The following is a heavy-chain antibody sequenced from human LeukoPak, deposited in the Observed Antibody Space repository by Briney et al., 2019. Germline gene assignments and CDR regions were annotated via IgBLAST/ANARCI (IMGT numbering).Heavy chain of an antibody. CDR2: INPSGGST. V-gene: IGHV1-46*01. D-gene: IGHD3-22*01. Sequence: GASVKVSCKASGYTFTSYYMHWVRQAPGQGLEWMGIINPSGGSTSYAQKFQGRVTMTRDTSTSTVYMELSSLRSEDTAVYYCAREEGYDSSGYLGDAFDIWGQGTMVTVSS. CDR1: GYTFTSYY. CDR3: AREEGYDSSGYLGDAFDI. J-gene: IGHJ3*02.